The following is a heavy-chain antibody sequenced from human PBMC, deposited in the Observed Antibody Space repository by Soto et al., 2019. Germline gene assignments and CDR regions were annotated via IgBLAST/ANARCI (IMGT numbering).Heavy chain of an antibody. CDR2: ISGSGGST. V-gene: IGHV3-23*01. D-gene: IGHD2-21*01. CDR1: GFTFSSYA. J-gene: IGHJ2*01. CDR3: AKEGVIGGGGYVDL. Sequence: EVQLLESGGGLVQPGGSLRLSCAASGFTFSSYAMSWVRQAPGKGLEWVSAISGSGGSTYYADSVKGRFTISRDNSKKTLYLQVNSLRADDTGVYYCAKEGVIGGGGYVDLWGRGTLVTVSS.